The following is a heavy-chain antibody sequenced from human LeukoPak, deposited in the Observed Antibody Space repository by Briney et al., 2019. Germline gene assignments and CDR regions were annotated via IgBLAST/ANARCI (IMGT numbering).Heavy chain of an antibody. V-gene: IGHV1-69*01. J-gene: IGHJ6*02. CDR2: IIPIFGTA. D-gene: IGHD4-17*01. CDR3: ARDGDYEYSYYYGRAG. CDR1: GGTSSSYA. Sequence: SVKVSCKASGGTSSSYAISLVRQAPGQGLEWMGGIIPIFGTANYAQKFQGRVTITADESTSTAYMELSSLRSEDTAVYYCARDGDYEYSYYYGRAGWGQGTTVTVSS.